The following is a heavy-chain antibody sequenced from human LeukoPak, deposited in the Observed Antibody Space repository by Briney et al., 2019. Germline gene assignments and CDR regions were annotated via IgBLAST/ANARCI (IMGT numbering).Heavy chain of an antibody. J-gene: IGHJ4*02. CDR1: GYTFSNYG. D-gene: IGHD2-2*01. V-gene: IGHV1-18*01. Sequence: ASVKVSCKTSGYTFSNYGLTWVRQAPGQSLEWVGWISGYNGNTNYAQKVQGRVTMTTDTSTSTAYMELRSLTSDDTAVYYCARDRCSSSSCYFDYWGQGTLVTVSS. CDR2: ISGYNGNT. CDR3: ARDRCSSSSCYFDY.